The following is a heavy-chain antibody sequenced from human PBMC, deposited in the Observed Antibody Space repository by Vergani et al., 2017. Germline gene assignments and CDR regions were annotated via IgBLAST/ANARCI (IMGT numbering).Heavy chain of an antibody. Sequence: QVQLVQSGAEVKKPGASVKVSCKASGYTFTGYYMHWVRQAPGQGLEWMGWINPNSGGTNYAQKFQGRVTITADKSTSTAYMELSSLRSEDTAVYYCAREDGLIAARGGVYGMDVWGKGTTVTVSS. CDR3: AREDGLIAARGGVYGMDV. CDR2: INPNSGGT. V-gene: IGHV1-2*02. CDR1: GYTFTGYY. J-gene: IGHJ6*04. D-gene: IGHD6-6*01.